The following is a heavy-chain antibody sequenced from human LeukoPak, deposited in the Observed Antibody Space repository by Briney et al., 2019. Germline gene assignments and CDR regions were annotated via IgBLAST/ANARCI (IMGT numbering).Heavy chain of an antibody. CDR2: INPNSGGT. D-gene: IGHD6-19*01. V-gene: IGHV1-2*02. Sequence: ASVKVSCKASGYTFTGYYMHWVRQAPGQGLEWMGWINPNSGGTNYAQKFQGRVTMNRDTSISTAYMELSRLRSDDTAVYYCARVKRAVAGTAIDYWGQGTLVTVSS. CDR3: ARVKRAVAGTAIDY. J-gene: IGHJ4*02. CDR1: GYTFTGYY.